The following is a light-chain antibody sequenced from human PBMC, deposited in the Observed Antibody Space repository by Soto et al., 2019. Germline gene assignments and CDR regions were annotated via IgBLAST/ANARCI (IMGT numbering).Light chain of an antibody. V-gene: IGLV1-47*01. J-gene: IGLJ1*01. Sequence: QSVLTQPPSASGTPGQRVTISCSGSSSNIGSNYVYWYQQLPGTAPNLLIYRNNQRPSGVPARFSGSKTGASASLAISGLRYEDEADYYCAAWDDSLSGYVFGTGTKVTVL. CDR1: SSNIGSNY. CDR2: RNN. CDR3: AAWDDSLSGYV.